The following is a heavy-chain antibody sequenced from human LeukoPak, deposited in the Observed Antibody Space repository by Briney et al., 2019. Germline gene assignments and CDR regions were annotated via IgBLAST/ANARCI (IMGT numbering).Heavy chain of an antibody. J-gene: IGHJ5*02. Sequence: VASMKVSCKASGYTFTGYYMHWVRQAPGQGLEWMGWINPNSGGTNYAQKFQGRVTMARDTSISTAYMELSRLRSDDTAVYYCARGPYSSSSGWFDPWGQGTLVTVSS. CDR1: GYTFTGYY. CDR2: INPNSGGT. CDR3: ARGPYSSSSGWFDP. V-gene: IGHV1-2*02. D-gene: IGHD6-6*01.